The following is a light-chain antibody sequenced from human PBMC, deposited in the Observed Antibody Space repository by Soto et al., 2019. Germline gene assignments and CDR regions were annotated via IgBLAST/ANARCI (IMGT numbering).Light chain of an antibody. J-gene: IGLJ2*01. CDR1: SSDVGGYNF. V-gene: IGLV2-8*01. CDR2: EVT. CDR3: SSYAGSNIL. Sequence: QSALTQPPSASGSPGQSVTISCAGTSSDVGGYNFVSWYQHHPGKGPKLMIYEVTKRPSGVPDRFSGSKSGNTASLTVSGLQTKDEADYYCSSYAGSNILFGGGTKVTVL.